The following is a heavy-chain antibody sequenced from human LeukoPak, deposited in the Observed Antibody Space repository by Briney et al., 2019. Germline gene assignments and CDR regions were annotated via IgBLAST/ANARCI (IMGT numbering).Heavy chain of an antibody. CDR2: INPNSGGT. Sequence: ASVKVSCKASGYRFTGHYMHWVRQAPGQGLEWMGWINPNSGGTNYAQKFQGRVTMTRDTSISTAYMEVGSLGFDDTAVYYCASPHYYDSSGYYDDAFDIWGQGTMVTVSS. J-gene: IGHJ3*02. D-gene: IGHD3-22*01. V-gene: IGHV1-2*02. CDR3: ASPHYYDSSGYYDDAFDI. CDR1: GYRFTGHY.